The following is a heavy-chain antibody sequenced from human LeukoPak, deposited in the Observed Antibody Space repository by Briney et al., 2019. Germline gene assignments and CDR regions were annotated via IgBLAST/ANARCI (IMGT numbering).Heavy chain of an antibody. CDR1: GFTFSSSA. J-gene: IGHJ4*02. D-gene: IGHD1-26*01. CDR3: AKGGKWDVTPFDY. Sequence: GGSLRLSCAASGFTFSSSAMSWVRQVPGKGLEWVSGISASGGSTSYADSVRGRFTISRDNSKNTLYLQVNSLRAEDTAVYYCAKGGKWDVTPFDYWGQGTLVTVSS. V-gene: IGHV3-23*01. CDR2: ISASGGST.